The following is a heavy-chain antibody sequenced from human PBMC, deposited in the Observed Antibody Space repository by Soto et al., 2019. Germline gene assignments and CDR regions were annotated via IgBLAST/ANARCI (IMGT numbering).Heavy chain of an antibody. CDR2: INQDGSEQ. J-gene: IGHJ4*02. Sequence: EVHLVESGGGLVQTGGSLRLSCAIFESTVSRDWMNWVRQAPGKGLEWVAHINQDGSEQYYVDSVKGRFTISRDNAKKSLYPQMNSLRPAETAMYYCSGGVGDAFWGQGTLVTVSS. CDR3: SGGVGDAF. D-gene: IGHD1-26*01. V-gene: IGHV3-7*04. CDR1: ESTVSRDW.